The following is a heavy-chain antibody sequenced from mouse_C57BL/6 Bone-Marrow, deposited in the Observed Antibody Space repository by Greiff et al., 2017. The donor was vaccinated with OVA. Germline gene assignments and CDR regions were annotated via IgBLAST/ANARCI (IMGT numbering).Heavy chain of an antibody. V-gene: IGHV5-15*04. CDR3: ASRGYYAMDY. CDR1: GFTFSDYG. Sequence: DVMLVESGGGLVQPGGSLKLSCAASGFTFSDYGMAWVRQAPREGPEWVAFISNLAYSIYYADTVTGRFTISRETAKNHLYLEMSNLRSEDTAMYYYASRGYYAMDYWGQGTSVTVSS. J-gene: IGHJ4*01. CDR2: ISNLAYSI.